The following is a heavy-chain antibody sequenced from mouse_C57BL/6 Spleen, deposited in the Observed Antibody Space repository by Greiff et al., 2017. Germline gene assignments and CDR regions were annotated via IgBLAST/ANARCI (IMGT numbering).Heavy chain of an antibody. V-gene: IGHV1-52*01. Sequence: QVQLQQPGAELVRPGSSVKLSCKASGYTFTSYWMHWVKQRPIQGLEWIGNIDPSDSETHYNQKFKDKATLTVDKSSSTAYMQLSSLTSEDSAVYYCARSSYSNYDYWGQGTTLTVSS. CDR3: ARSSYSNYDY. D-gene: IGHD2-5*01. CDR2: IDPSDSET. CDR1: GYTFTSYW. J-gene: IGHJ2*01.